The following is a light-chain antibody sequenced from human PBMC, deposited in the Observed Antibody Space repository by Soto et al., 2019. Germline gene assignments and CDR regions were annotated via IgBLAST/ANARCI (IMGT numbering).Light chain of an antibody. CDR3: QQAASLPQT. CDR2: DAF. CDR1: QDITNY. J-gene: IGKJ3*01. Sequence: DIQMTQSPSSLSASIGDNVTMTCQASQDITNYLNWYQQKAGKPPKLLIFDAFSLEEGVPSRFSGSGSGTDFTLSITSLRPEDPGTYYCQQAASLPQTFGPGTTVDVK. V-gene: IGKV1-33*01.